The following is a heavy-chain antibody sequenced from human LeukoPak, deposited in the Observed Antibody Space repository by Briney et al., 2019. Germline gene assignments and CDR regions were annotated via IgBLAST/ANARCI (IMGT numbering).Heavy chain of an antibody. CDR3: ARVQGEQLVRGNYYYYYMDV. V-gene: IGHV1-8*03. CDR2: MNPNSGNT. Sequence: ASVKVSCKASGYTFTSYDINWVRQATGQGLEWMGWMNPNSGNTGYAQKFQGRVTITRNTSISTAYMELSSLRSEDTAVYYCARVQGEQLVRGNYYYYYMDVWGKGTTVTVSS. J-gene: IGHJ6*03. D-gene: IGHD6-6*01. CDR1: GYTFTSYD.